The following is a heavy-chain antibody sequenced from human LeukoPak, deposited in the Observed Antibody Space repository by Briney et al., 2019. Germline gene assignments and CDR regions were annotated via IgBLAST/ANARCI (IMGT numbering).Heavy chain of an antibody. CDR1: GFTFSNYA. CDR2: TSGVTT. J-gene: IGHJ4*02. CDR3: AKARDSAAAGTDY. Sequence: GGSLRLSCAASGFTFSNYAMSWVRQAPGMGLEWVSTTSGVTTYYADSVKGRFTISRDNSMNTLYLQMDSLRAEDTAVYYCAKARDSAAAGTDYWGQGTLVTVSS. D-gene: IGHD6-13*01. V-gene: IGHV3-23*01.